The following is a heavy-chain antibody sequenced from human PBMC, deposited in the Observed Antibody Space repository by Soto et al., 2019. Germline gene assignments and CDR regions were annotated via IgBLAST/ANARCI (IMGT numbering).Heavy chain of an antibody. CDR2: IYPGDSDT. CDR1: GYSFNTYW. J-gene: IGHJ5*01. Sequence: PGESLKISCKRSGYSFNTYWLGWVRQMPEKGLEWMGIIYPGDSDTTYSPSFQGQVTISADKSISTAYLQWSSLEAADTATYYCASSINTKAGRGSFGFWGQGTRVTVSS. CDR3: ASSINTKAGRGSFGF. D-gene: IGHD6-6*01. V-gene: IGHV5-51*01.